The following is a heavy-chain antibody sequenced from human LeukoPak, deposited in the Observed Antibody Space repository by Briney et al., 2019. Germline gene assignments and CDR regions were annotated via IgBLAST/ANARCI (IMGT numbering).Heavy chain of an antibody. CDR1: GGSISSYY. Sequence: PSETLSLTCTVSGGSISSYYWSWIRQPPGKGLEWIGYIYYSGSTNYNPSLKSRVTISVDTSKNQFSLKLSSVTAADTAVYYCARHSETAGPDAFDIWGQGTMVTVSS. CDR2: IYYSGST. J-gene: IGHJ3*02. CDR3: ARHSETAGPDAFDI. V-gene: IGHV4-59*08.